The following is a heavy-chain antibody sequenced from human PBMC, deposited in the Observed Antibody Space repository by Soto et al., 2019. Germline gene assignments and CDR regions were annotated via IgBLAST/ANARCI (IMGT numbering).Heavy chain of an antibody. V-gene: IGHV4-34*01. D-gene: IGHD3-10*01. J-gene: IGHJ4*02. CDR3: ARGYFYGSGSYYPADY. CDR1: GGFFSGYY. CDR2: ITHSGSS. Sequence: SETLSLTCTVYGGFFSGYYWSWIRQPPGKGPEWMGEITHSGSSSYIPSLKSRLTISVDTSKNQLSLKLTSVTAADTAVYYCARGYFYGSGSYYPADYWGQGTPVTVS.